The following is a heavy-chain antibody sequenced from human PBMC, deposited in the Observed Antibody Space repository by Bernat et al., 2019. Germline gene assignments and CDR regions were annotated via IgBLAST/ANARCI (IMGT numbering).Heavy chain of an antibody. CDR3: TGADILTGFPDY. CDR2: IYSSGST. Sequence: QVQLQESGPGLVKPSGTLSLTCTFSGGSISTYYWSWIRQPPGKGLESIGYIYSSGSTNYNPSLKGRATISIDTSMNQFSLELNSVTAADTAVYYCTGADILTGFPDYWGQGILVTVSS. V-gene: IGHV4-59*01. CDR1: GGSISTYY. J-gene: IGHJ4*02. D-gene: IGHD3-9*01.